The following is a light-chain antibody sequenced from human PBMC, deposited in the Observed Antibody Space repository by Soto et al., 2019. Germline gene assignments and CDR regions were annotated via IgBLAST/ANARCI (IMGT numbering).Light chain of an antibody. Sequence: QSVLTQPPSVSGSPGQSVAISCTGTSSDVGYYNRVSWYQQPPGTAPKLMIYDVSNRPSGIPDRFSGSKSGNAASLTISGLQAEDEADYYCSSYTTSSTYVFVTGTKVTVL. J-gene: IGLJ1*01. CDR3: SSYTTSSTYV. CDR1: SSDVGYYNR. CDR2: DVS. V-gene: IGLV2-18*02.